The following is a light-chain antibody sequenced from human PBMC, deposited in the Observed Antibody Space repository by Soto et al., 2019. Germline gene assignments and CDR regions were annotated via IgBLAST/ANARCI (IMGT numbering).Light chain of an antibody. J-gene: IGLJ3*02. CDR1: SGDIGTYAL. CDR2: DVT. Sequence: SVLTQPASVSGSPGQSITISCTGTSGDIGTYALVSWFQQHPGRAPKFIIYDVTVRPSGISRRFSGSKSDNTASLAVSGLQPEDEADYYCSSYTNKDTLLFGGGTKLTVL. V-gene: IGLV2-14*02. CDR3: SSYTNKDTLL.